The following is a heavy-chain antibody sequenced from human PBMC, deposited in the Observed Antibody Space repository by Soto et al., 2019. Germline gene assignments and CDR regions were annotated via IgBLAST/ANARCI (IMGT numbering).Heavy chain of an antibody. Sequence: GASVKVSCKASGYTFTGYYMHWVRQAPGQGLEWMGWINPNSGGTNYAQKFQGRVTMTRDTSISTAYMELNSLRDEDTAVYYCAKVVHMATVRGYFDYWGHGTLVTVSS. CDR1: GYTFTGYY. V-gene: IGHV1-2*02. J-gene: IGHJ4*01. D-gene: IGHD4-4*01. CDR3: AKVVHMATVRGYFDY. CDR2: INPNSGGT.